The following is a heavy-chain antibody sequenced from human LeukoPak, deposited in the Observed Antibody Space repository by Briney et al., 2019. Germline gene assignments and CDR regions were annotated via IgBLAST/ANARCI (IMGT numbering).Heavy chain of an antibody. V-gene: IGHV3-21*01. Sequence: GGSLRLSCAASGFTFTRFNMNWVRQAPGEGLELDSSITTSGTYIYYADSVKGRFTISRDNAKNSLYLQMNSLRAEDTAVYYCARDDWRGGSGWYFDYWGQGTLVTVSS. J-gene: IGHJ4*02. CDR1: GFTFTRFN. CDR3: ARDDWRGGSGWYFDY. D-gene: IGHD6-19*01. CDR2: ITTSGTYI.